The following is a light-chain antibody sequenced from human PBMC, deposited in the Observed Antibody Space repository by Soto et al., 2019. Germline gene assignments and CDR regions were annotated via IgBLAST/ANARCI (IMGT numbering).Light chain of an antibody. CDR3: LQHNSYPRT. J-gene: IGKJ1*01. CDR1: QCIRND. CDR2: AAS. V-gene: IGKV1-17*01. Sequence: DIQTTQSPSSLSSSVGDIFTITCRASQCIRNDLVWYQQKPGKAPKRLIYAASTLQSGVPSRFSGSGSGTEFTLTISSLQPEDFATYYCLQHNSYPRTFGQGTKVDI.